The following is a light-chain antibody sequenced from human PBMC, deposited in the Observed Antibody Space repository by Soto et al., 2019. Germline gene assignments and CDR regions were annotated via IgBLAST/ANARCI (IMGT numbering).Light chain of an antibody. CDR1: QSISDW. CDR2: EAS. CDR3: QQYNSYPWT. Sequence: DIQMTQSPSTLSASVGDRVTITCRASQSISDWLAWYQQKPVKAPKLLIYEASSLESGVPSRFSGSGSGTEFTLTISSLQPDDFATYYCQQYNSYPWTFGQGTKVDIK. J-gene: IGKJ1*01. V-gene: IGKV1-5*03.